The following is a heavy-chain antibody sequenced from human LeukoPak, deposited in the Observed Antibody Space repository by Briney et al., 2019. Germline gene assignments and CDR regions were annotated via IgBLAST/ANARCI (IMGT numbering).Heavy chain of an antibody. CDR1: GGSISSGGYS. D-gene: IGHD3-22*01. Sequence: SETLSLTCAVSGGSISSGGYSWSWIRQPPGKGLEWIGYIYYSGSTYYNPSLKSRVTISVDTSKNQFSLKLSSVTAADTAVYYCAREIDYYDSRGLSSYYMDVWGKGTTVTVSS. V-gene: IGHV4-30-4*07. CDR2: IYYSGST. CDR3: AREIDYYDSRGLSSYYMDV. J-gene: IGHJ6*03.